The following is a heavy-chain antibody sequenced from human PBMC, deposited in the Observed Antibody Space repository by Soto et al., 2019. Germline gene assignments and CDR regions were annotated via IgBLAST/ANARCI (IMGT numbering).Heavy chain of an antibody. CDR2: IIPFFGTS. J-gene: IGHJ6*02. D-gene: IGHD1-26*01. CDR3: ARVGHITNYGMAV. CDR1: GGTFSSYP. V-gene: IGHV1-69*01. Sequence: QVQLVQSGAEVKQPGSSVKVSCEASGGTFSSYPINWVRQAPGQGLEWMGGIIPFFGTSNYAQKFQGRVTITADYSTSTAYMELRSLRSEDTAVYYCARVGHITNYGMAVWGQGTTVTVSS.